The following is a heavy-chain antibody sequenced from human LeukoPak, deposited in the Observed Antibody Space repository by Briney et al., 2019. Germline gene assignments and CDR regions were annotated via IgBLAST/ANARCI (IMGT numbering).Heavy chain of an antibody. CDR1: GFTFSSYA. CDR3: AKGSEDTVYFDY. J-gene: IGHJ4*02. V-gene: IGHV3-23*01. D-gene: IGHD2-15*01. CDR2: ISGSAGST. Sequence: GGSLRLSCAASGFTFSSYAMSWVRQAPGKGLEWVSPISGSAGSTYYADSVRGRFTISRDNSKNTLYLQMNSLRAEDTAVYYCAKGSEDTVYFDYWGQGTLVTVSS.